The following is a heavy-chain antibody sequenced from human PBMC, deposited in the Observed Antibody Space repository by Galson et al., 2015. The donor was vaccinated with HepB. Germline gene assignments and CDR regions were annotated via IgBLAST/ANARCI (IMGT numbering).Heavy chain of an antibody. CDR1: GFIFSKYW. CDR2: INSDGRST. J-gene: IGHJ6*04. CDR3: ESLVAYEYFGMDV. D-gene: IGHD2-8*02. Sequence: SLRLSCAASGFIFSKYWMYWVRQAPGKGLVWVSRINSDGRSTTYSDSVKGRFTVSRDNSKNTLYLQMNSLRVEDTAVYYCESLVAYEYFGMDVWGEWSTVNVSS. V-gene: IGHV3-74*01.